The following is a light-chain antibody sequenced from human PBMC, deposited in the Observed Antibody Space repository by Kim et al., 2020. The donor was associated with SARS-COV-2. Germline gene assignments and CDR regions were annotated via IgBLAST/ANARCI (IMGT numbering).Light chain of an antibody. CDR2: QDS. CDR1: ELGYKY. Sequence: SYELTQPPSVSVSPGQTASITCSGNELGYKYTSWYQQKPGQSPVLVMYQDSKRPSGIRERCTGSNSGTTATLTLSGTQAMDEADYYCQAWDSSTAVVFG. J-gene: IGLJ2*01. V-gene: IGLV3-1*01. CDR3: QAWDSSTAVV.